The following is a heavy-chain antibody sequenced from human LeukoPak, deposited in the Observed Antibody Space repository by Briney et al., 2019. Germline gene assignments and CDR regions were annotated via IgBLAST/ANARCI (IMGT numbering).Heavy chain of an antibody. CDR3: ARDLLRDYGDYGALGY. CDR2: IFPIFGTA. J-gene: IGHJ4*02. CDR1: GGTFSSYA. V-gene: IGHV1-69*05. D-gene: IGHD4-17*01. Sequence: ASVKVSCKASGGTFSSYAISWVRQAPGQGLEWMGRIFPIFGTANYAQKFQGRVTITTDESTSTAYMELSSLRSEDTVVYYCARDLLRDYGDYGALGYWGQGTLVTVSS.